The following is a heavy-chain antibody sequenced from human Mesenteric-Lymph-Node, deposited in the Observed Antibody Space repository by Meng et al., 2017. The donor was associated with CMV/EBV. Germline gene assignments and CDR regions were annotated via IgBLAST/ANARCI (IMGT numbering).Heavy chain of an antibody. Sequence: GESLKISCAASGFTFDDYTMHWVRQAPGKGLEWVSLISWDGGSTYYADSVKGRFTISRDNSKNSLYLQMNSLRTEDTALYYCAKAHSGSYLGYWGQGTLVTVSS. CDR3: AKAHSGSYLGY. CDR2: ISWDGGST. J-gene: IGHJ4*02. CDR1: GFTFDDYT. V-gene: IGHV3-43*01. D-gene: IGHD1-26*01.